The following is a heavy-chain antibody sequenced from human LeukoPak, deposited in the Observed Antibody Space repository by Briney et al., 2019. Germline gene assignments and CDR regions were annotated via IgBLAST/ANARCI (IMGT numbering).Heavy chain of an antibody. D-gene: IGHD5/OR15-5a*01. V-gene: IGHV1-2*02. Sequence: ASVKVSCKASGYTFTGYYVHWVRQAPGQGLEWMGWINPNSGVTNYAQKFQGRVTLTRDTSITTAYMELSRLNSDDTAVYYCARDVSRSRDHWGQGTLVTVSS. CDR2: INPNSGVT. CDR1: GYTFTGYY. J-gene: IGHJ4*02. CDR3: ARDVSRSRDH.